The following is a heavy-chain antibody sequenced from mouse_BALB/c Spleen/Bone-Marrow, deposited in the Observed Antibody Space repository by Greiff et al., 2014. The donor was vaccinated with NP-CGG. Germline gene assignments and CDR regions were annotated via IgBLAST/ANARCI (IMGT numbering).Heavy chain of an antibody. V-gene: IGHV1-69*01. Sequence: QVQLQQSGAELVMPGASVKMSCKASGYTFTDYWMHWVKQRPGQGLEWIGAIDTSDTYTNYNQKFKGKATLTVYESSSTAYMQLSSLTSEDSAVYFCTRGWDGYYFDYWGQGTTLTVSS. CDR3: TRGWDGYYFDY. CDR2: IDTSDTYT. CDR1: GYTFTDYW. D-gene: IGHD4-1*01. J-gene: IGHJ2*01.